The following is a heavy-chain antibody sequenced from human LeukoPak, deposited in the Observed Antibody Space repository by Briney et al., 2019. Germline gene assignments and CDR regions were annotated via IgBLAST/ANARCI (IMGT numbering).Heavy chain of an antibody. CDR1: GYTFTGYY. Sequence: ASVKVSCKASGYTFTGYYMHWVRQAPGQGLEWMGWINPNSGGTNYAQKFQGWVTMTRDTSISTAYMELRSLRSDDTAVYYCARALRHIAVAAPIDYWGQGTLVTVSS. CDR2: INPNSGGT. CDR3: ARALRHIAVAAPIDY. J-gene: IGHJ4*02. V-gene: IGHV1-2*04. D-gene: IGHD6-19*01.